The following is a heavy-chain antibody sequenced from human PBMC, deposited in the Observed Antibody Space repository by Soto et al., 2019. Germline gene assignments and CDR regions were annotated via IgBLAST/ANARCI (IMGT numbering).Heavy chain of an antibody. J-gene: IGHJ4*02. CDR2: ISYGGST. CDR1: GGSINSGGYC. D-gene: IGHD3-10*01. V-gene: IGHV4-30-4*01. CDR3: ARLLWFGEFSPTNYYFDY. Sequence: SSETLSLTCTVSGGSINSGGYCWSWIRQHPGKGLDFIWCISYGGSTYFNPSLKSRVTISVDTSKNHFSLKLSSVTAADTAVYYCARLLWFGEFSPTNYYFDYWGQGTLVTVSS.